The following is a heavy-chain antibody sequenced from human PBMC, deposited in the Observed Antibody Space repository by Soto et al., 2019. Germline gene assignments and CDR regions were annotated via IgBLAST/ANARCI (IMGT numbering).Heavy chain of an antibody. J-gene: IGHJ4*02. Sequence: QVQLQESGPGLVKPSQTLSLTCTVSGGSISSGASYWSWIRQPPGKGLEWIGYIYYSGSTYYNPALKSRVTISVDTSKNQFSLKLSSVTAADTAVYYCARVGGFGATTIDYWGQGTLVTVSS. CDR2: IYYSGST. V-gene: IGHV4-30-4*01. D-gene: IGHD3-10*01. CDR3: ARVGGFGATTIDY. CDR1: GGSISSGASY.